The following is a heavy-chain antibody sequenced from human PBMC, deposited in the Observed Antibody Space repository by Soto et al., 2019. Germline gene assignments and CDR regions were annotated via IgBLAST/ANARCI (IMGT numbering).Heavy chain of an antibody. CDR2: IYYSGNT. CDR3: ARHDGFSSGWIFDY. V-gene: IGHV4-59*08. CDR1: GGSVSGYH. Sequence: SETLSLTCNVSGGSVSGYHWSWIRKTPGKGLEWIGYIYYSGNTYSNPSLKSRVTISVDTSNNQLSLKLRSVTAADTAVYYCARHDGFSSGWIFDYWGHGTLVTVSS. D-gene: IGHD6-19*01. J-gene: IGHJ4*01.